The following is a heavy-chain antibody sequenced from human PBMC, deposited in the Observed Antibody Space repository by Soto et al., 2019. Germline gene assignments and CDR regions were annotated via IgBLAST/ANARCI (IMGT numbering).Heavy chain of an antibody. D-gene: IGHD6-13*01. Sequence: GGSLRLSCAASGFTFSSYDMHWVRQATGKGLEWVSAIGTAGDTYYPGSVKGRFTISRENAKNSLYLKMNSLRAEDTAVYYCARDRAIVSSWYAYYGMDVWGQGTTVTVSS. V-gene: IGHV3-13*01. CDR1: GFTFSSYD. CDR3: ARDRAIVSSWYAYYGMDV. CDR2: IGTAGDT. J-gene: IGHJ6*02.